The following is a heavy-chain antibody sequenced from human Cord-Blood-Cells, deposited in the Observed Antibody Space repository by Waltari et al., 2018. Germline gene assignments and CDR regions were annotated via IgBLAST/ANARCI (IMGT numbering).Heavy chain of an antibody. Sequence: EVQLVESGGGLVQPGGYLRRSCAASGFTFSSYSMNWVRQAPGKGLEWVSSISSSSSTIYYADSVKGRFTISRDNAKNSLYLQMNSLRDEDTAVYYCARDMVEQQLVLFDYWGQGTLVTVSS. CDR1: GFTFSSYS. V-gene: IGHV3-48*02. CDR3: ARDMVEQQLVLFDY. J-gene: IGHJ4*02. CDR2: ISSSSSTI. D-gene: IGHD6-13*01.